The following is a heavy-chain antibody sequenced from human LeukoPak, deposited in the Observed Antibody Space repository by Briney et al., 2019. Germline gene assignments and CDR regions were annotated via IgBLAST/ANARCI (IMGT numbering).Heavy chain of an antibody. Sequence: GASVKLSCKASGYTITNYGITWVRRAPGQGLEWMGWINPNSGDTKYSQKFQGRVTMTRDTSIRTAYMEPTRLRSDDTAVYYCATQRGSYLWGTDFDYWGQGTLVTVSS. D-gene: IGHD3-16*01. V-gene: IGHV1-2*02. CDR2: INPNSGDT. CDR3: ATQRGSYLWGTDFDY. J-gene: IGHJ4*02. CDR1: GYTITNYG.